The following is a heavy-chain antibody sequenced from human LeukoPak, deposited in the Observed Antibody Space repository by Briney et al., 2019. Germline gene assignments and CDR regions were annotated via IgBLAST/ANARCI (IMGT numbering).Heavy chain of an antibody. CDR3: TTSYCSSTSCRRYDAFDI. J-gene: IGHJ3*02. D-gene: IGHD2-2*01. Sequence: GGSLRLXCAASGFTFSNAWMSWVRQAPGKGLEWVGRIKSKTDGVTTDYAAPVKGRFTISRDDSKNTLYLQMNSLKTEDAAVYYCTTSYCSSTSCRRYDAFDIWGQGTMVTVSS. V-gene: IGHV3-15*01. CDR2: IKSKTDGVTT. CDR1: GFTFSNAW.